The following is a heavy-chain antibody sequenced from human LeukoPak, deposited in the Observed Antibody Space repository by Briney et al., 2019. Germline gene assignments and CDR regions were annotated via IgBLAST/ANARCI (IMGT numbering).Heavy chain of an antibody. Sequence: GASVKVSCKASGYSFTSYVMNWVRQAPGQGLEWMGWINTNTGNPTYVQGFTRRFVFSLDPSVSTAYLQISSLKAEDTAVYYCARDQFGDYVTGSIVTSGMDVWGQGTTVTVSS. D-gene: IGHD4-17*01. CDR1: GYSFTSYV. CDR3: ARDQFGDYVTGSIVTSGMDV. J-gene: IGHJ6*02. V-gene: IGHV7-4-1*02. CDR2: INTNTGNP.